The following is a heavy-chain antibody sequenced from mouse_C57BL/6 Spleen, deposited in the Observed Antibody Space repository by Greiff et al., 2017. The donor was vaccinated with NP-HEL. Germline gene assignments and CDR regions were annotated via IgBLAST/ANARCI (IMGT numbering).Heavy chain of an antibody. CDR3: ARDDYDFPYYFDY. V-gene: IGHV1-52*01. CDR1: GYTFTSYW. J-gene: IGHJ2*01. D-gene: IGHD2-4*01. CDR2: IDPSDSET. Sequence: QVQLQQPGAELVRPGSSVKLSCKASGYTFTSYWMHWVKQRPIQGLEWIGNIDPSDSETHYNQKFKDKATLNVDKSSSTAYMQLSSLTSEDSAVYYCARDDYDFPYYFDYWGQGTTLTVSS.